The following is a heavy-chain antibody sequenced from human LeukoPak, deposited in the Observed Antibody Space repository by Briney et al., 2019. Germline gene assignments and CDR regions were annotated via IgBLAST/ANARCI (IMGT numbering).Heavy chain of an antibody. CDR3: ARDAEGQYSSGWYY. CDR2: INHSGST. Sequence: PSETLSLTCAVYGGSFSGYYWSWIRQPPGKGLEWIGEINHSGSTNYNPSLKSRVTISVDTSKNQFSLKLSSVTAADTAVYYCARDAEGQYSSGWYYWGQGTLVTVSS. D-gene: IGHD6-19*01. V-gene: IGHV4-34*01. CDR1: GGSFSGYY. J-gene: IGHJ4*02.